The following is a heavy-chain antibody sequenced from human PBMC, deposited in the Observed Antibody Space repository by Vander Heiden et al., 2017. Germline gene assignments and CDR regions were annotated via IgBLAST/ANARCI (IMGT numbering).Heavy chain of an antibody. D-gene: IGHD6-13*01. Sequence: QVQLVESGGGVVQPGRSLRLSCAASGLTFSSYGMHWVRQAPGKGLEWVAVISYDGSNKYYADSVKGRFTISRDNSKNTLYLQMNSLRAEDTAVYYCAKDLYSSSWYPIFDYWGQGTLVTVSS. CDR2: ISYDGSNK. CDR1: GLTFSSYG. CDR3: AKDLYSSSWYPIFDY. J-gene: IGHJ4*02. V-gene: IGHV3-30*18.